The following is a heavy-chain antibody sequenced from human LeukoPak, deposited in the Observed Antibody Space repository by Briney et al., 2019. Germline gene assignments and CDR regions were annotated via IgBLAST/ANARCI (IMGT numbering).Heavy chain of an antibody. CDR3: ATYDFWSGFDY. CDR1: GGSFSGYY. D-gene: IGHD3-3*01. V-gene: IGHV4-34*01. J-gene: IGHJ4*02. Sequence: PSETLSPTCAVYGGSFSGYYWSWIRQPPGKGLEWIGEINHSGSTNYNPSLKSRVTISVDTSKNQFSLKLSSVTAADTAVYYCATYDFWSGFDYWGQGTLVTVSS. CDR2: INHSGST.